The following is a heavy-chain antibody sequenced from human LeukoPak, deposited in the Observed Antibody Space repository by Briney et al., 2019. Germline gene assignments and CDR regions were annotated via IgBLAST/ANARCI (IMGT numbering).Heavy chain of an antibody. CDR1: GSSVSSND. D-gene: IGHD6-13*01. V-gene: IGHV3-53*01. J-gene: IGHJ6*02. CDR2: IDRGGST. Sequence: PGGSLRLSCEASGSSVSSNDMSWVRQAPGKGLECVSVIDRGGSTFYADSVKGRFTISRDNSKNTLYLQMNSLRVEDTAEFYCAKRVGYGYGMDVWGQGTTVTVSS. CDR3: AKRVGYGYGMDV.